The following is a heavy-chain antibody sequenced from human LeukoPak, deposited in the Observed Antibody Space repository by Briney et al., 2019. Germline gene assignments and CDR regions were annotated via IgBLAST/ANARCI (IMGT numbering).Heavy chain of an antibody. V-gene: IGHV3-30-3*01. D-gene: IGHD4-23*01. CDR3: ARGPCGGYFDY. CDR2: MAYDRINK. CDR1: GFTASNNY. J-gene: IGHJ4*02. Sequence: RGPLSLSCAASGFTASNNYMSWVRRAPGTGLEEVAVMAYDRINKDYAFCVNCRYTISKDNSKITLYLQMNSLRAEDTAVYYGARGPCGGYFDYWGRGTLVAVSS.